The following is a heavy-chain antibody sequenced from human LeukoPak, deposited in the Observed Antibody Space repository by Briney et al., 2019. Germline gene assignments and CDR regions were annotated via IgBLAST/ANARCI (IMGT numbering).Heavy chain of an antibody. V-gene: IGHV1-69*04. D-gene: IGHD2-2*01. J-gene: IGHJ6*02. CDR1: GGTFSSYA. CDR3: ARVGIVPAGAHYYYYYGMDV. Sequence: SVKVSCKASGGTFSSYAISWVRQAPGPGLEWMGRIIPIFGIANYAQKFQGRVTITADKSTSTAYMELSSLRSEDTAVYYCARVGIVPAGAHYYYYYGMDVWGQGTTVTVSS. CDR2: IIPIFGIA.